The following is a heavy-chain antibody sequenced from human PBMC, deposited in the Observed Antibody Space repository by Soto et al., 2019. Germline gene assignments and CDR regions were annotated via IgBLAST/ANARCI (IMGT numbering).Heavy chain of an antibody. D-gene: IGHD2-21*01. CDR2: IYWDDAK. CDR3: AHKGGGDRILDY. CDR1: GFTLSTSVVG. J-gene: IGHJ4*02. V-gene: IGHV2-5*02. Sequence: QITLKESGPTLVKPTQTLTLTCTFSGFTLSTSVVGVGWIRQPPGKALEWVALIYWDDAKEYSPSLKSRLTITKDTSKNQVALTMTNMDPVDTATYYCAHKGGGDRILDYWGQGTLVTVSS.